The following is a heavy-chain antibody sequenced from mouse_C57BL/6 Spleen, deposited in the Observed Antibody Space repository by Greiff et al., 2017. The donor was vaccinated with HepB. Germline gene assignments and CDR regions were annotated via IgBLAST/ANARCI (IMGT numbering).Heavy chain of an antibody. CDR1: GYTFTSYW. J-gene: IGHJ4*01. D-gene: IGHD2-1*01. CDR2: IDPSDSYT. V-gene: IGHV1-69*01. Sequence: VQLQQPGAELVMPGASVKLSCKASGYTFTSYWMHWVKQRPGQGLEWIGEIDPSDSYTNYNQKFKGKSTLTVDKSSSTAYMQLSSLTSEDSAVYFCARRGVYYGNYGSAMDYWGQGTSVTVSS. CDR3: ARRGVYYGNYGSAMDY.